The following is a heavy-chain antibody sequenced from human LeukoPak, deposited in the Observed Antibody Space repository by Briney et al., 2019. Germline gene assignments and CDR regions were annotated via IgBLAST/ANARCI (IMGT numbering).Heavy chain of an antibody. J-gene: IGHJ4*02. CDR1: GGSISDYF. CDR3: ARGPYCGDDCYFDS. V-gene: IGHV4-4*07. Sequence: SETLSLTCTVSGGSISDYFWSWILQPAGKGLECIGRIYSSGSTLYNPSLKSRVTMSVDTSKNHFSLRLTSVTAADTAVYYCARGPYCGDDCYFDSWGRGTLFTVSS. D-gene: IGHD2-21*01. CDR2: IYSSGST.